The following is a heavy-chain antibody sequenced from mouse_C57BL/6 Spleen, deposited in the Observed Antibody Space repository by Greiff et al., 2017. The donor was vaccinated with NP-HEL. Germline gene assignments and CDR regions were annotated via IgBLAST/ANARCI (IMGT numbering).Heavy chain of an antibody. J-gene: IGHJ2*01. V-gene: IGHV1-7*01. CDR2: INPSSGYT. D-gene: IGHD1-1*01. CDR3: ARGDTTVVAPFAY. CDR1: GYTFTSYW. Sequence: VQLQQSGAELAKPGASVKLSCKASGYTFTSYWMHWVKQRPGQGLEWIGYINPSSGYTKYNQKFKDKATLTADKSSSTAYMQLSSLTYEDSAVYYCARGDTTVVAPFAYWGQGTTLTVSS.